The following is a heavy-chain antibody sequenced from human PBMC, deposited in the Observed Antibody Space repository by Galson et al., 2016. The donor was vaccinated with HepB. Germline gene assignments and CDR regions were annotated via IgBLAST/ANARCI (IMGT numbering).Heavy chain of an antibody. CDR3: AREPVRLDDLLTGPPKNPDY. Sequence: SLRLSCAASGFTFSRYEMNWVRQAPGKGLEWVSYISSSGTTIYYADPVKGRFTLSRDNAKNSLYLQMNSLRAEDTAVYYCAREPVRLDDLLTGPPKNPDYWGQGTLVTVYS. V-gene: IGHV3-48*03. CDR2: ISSSGTTI. J-gene: IGHJ4*02. CDR1: GFTFSRYE. D-gene: IGHD3-9*01.